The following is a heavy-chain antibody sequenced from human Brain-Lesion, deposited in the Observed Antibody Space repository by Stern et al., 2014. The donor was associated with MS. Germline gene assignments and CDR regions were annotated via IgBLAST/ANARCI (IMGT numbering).Heavy chain of an antibody. V-gene: IGHV3-74*02. D-gene: IGHD3-10*01. Sequence: VQLVQSGGGLVQPGGSLRLSCAASGFTFRNYWMHWVRPAPGKGLVWVSRVNNDGRRTSYADSVKGRFTMSRDNAKNTLYLQMNSLRVEDTAIYYCARGERWFDSWGQGTLVTVSS. J-gene: IGHJ5*01. CDR2: VNNDGRRT. CDR1: GFTFRNYW. CDR3: ARGERWFDS.